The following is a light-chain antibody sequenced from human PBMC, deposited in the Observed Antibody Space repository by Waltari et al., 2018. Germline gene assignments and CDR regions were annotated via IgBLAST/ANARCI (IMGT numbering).Light chain of an antibody. Sequence: DVQMIQSPSSLSASVGDRVIITCRASQGINNQLSWFQQRPGKAPKSLIFGSSSLQSGVPSKFSGTGSGTDFTLTISSLQPEDSGTYFCLQYNSYPRTFGQGTKVEIK. CDR2: GSS. CDR1: QGINNQ. V-gene: IGKV1-16*02. CDR3: LQYNSYPRT. J-gene: IGKJ1*01.